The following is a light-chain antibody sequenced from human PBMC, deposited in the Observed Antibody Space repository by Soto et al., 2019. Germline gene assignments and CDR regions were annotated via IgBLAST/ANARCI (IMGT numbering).Light chain of an antibody. CDR3: AAWDDSLNGWV. V-gene: IGLV1-36*01. J-gene: IGLJ3*02. CDR1: TSNVEDNA. CDR2: YDD. Sequence: QSVLAQPPSLSEAPGQRVTISCSGGTSNVEDNAVNWYQQLPGRAPKLLIYYDDLRPSGVSGRFSGSKSGTSASLAISGLQSEDEADYYCAAWDDSLNGWVFGGGTKVTVL.